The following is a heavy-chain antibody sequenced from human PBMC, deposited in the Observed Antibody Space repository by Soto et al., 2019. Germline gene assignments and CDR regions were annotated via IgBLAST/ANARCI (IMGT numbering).Heavy chain of an antibody. CDR1: GFSLSASGVG. Sequence: QITLKESGPTLVKPTQTLTLTCTFSGFSLSASGVGVGWIRQPPGKALEWLAIIYWDDAKHYSPSLKSSLTTTKDTSKNPVVLTMTNMDPGDTATYYCAHKGGGDRILDYWGQGTLVTVSS. D-gene: IGHD3-16*01. CDR3: AHKGGGDRILDY. V-gene: IGHV2-5*02. CDR2: IYWDDAK. J-gene: IGHJ4*02.